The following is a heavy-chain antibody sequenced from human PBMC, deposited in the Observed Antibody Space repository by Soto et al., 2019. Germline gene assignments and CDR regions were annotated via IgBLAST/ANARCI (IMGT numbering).Heavy chain of an antibody. CDR3: ARELVAYCGGDCYSNWFDP. CDR1: GYTFTSYY. D-gene: IGHD2-21*02. V-gene: IGHV1-46*03. J-gene: IGHJ5*02. Sequence: GASVKVSCKASGYTFTSYYMHWVRQAPGQGLEWMGIINPSGGSTSYAQKFQGRVTMTRDTSTSTVYMELSSLRSEDTAVYYCARELVAYCGGDCYSNWFDPWGQGTLVTVSS. CDR2: INPSGGST.